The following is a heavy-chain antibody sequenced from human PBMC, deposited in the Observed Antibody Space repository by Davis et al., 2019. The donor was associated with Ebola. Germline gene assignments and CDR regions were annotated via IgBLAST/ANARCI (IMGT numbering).Heavy chain of an antibody. Sequence: GESLKISCAASGFTFSSYSMNWVRQAPGKGLEWVSSISSSSSYIYYADSVKGRFTISRDNAKNSLYLQMNSLRAEDTAVYYCAREAGTHYYYGMDVWGQGTMVTVSS. CDR3: AREAGTHYYYGMDV. CDR1: GFTFSSYS. V-gene: IGHV3-21*01. D-gene: IGHD1-1*01. J-gene: IGHJ6*02. CDR2: ISSSSSYI.